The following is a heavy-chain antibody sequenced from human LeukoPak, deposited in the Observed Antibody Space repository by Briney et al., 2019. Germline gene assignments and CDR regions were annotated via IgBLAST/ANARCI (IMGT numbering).Heavy chain of an antibody. D-gene: IGHD6-19*01. CDR1: GFTFSSYW. J-gene: IGHJ6*02. V-gene: IGHV3-74*01. CDR3: ASEEDRSGWYFYGMDV. Sequence: GGSLRLSCAASGFTFSSYWMHWVRQAPGKGLVWVSRINTDGSSTSYADSVKGRFTISRDNAKNTLYLQMNSLRAEDTAVYYCASEEDRSGWYFYGMDVWGQGTTVTVSS. CDR2: INTDGSST.